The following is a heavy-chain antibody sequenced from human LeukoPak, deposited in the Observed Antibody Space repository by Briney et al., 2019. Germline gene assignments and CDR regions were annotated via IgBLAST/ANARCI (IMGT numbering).Heavy chain of an antibody. Sequence: GGSLRLSCAASGFAFSASAMHWVRQAAGKGLEWVGRIRTKRNSYATAYAASGKGSFTISRDDSKNTAYLQMNSLKTEDTAVYYCTRSLSSSSDYWGQGTLVTVSS. CDR2: IRTKRNSYAT. D-gene: IGHD6-13*01. V-gene: IGHV3-73*01. CDR3: TRSLSSSSDY. J-gene: IGHJ4*02. CDR1: GFAFSASA.